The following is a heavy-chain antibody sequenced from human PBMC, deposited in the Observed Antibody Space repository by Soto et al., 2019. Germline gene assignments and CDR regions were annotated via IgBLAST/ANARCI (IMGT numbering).Heavy chain of an antibody. V-gene: IGHV3-30*03. CDR3: VSDRGYGHASVPYS. Sequence: QAQLVESGGGVVQPGRSLRLSCAASGFTFSSYGMHWVRQAPGTGLEWVAVISYDGGLQHYADSVKGRFTMSRDNSKNMVLLQMNCLTAEDPAVYYCVSDRGYGHASVPYSWGQGTLVSVSS. CDR1: GFTFSSYG. D-gene: IGHD2-15*01. J-gene: IGHJ1*01. CDR2: ISYDGGLQ.